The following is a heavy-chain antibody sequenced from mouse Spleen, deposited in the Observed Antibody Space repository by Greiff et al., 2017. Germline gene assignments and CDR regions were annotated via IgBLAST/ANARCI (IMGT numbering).Heavy chain of an antibody. V-gene: IGHV1-9*01. CDR3: ARTGRAFAY. CDR2: ILPGSGST. D-gene: IGHD4-1*01. J-gene: IGHJ3*01. Sequence: QVQLKESGAELMKPGASVKISCKATGYTFSSYWIEWVKQRPGHGLEWIGEILPGSGSTNYNEKFKGKATFTADTSSNTAYMQLSSLTSEDSAVYYCARTGRAFAYWGQGTLVTVSA. CDR1: GYTFSSYW.